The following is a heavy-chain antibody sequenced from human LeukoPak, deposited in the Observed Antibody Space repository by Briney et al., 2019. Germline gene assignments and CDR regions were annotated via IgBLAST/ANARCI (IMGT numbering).Heavy chain of an antibody. V-gene: IGHV1-18*01. Sequence: ASVKVSCKASGYTFTSYGISWVRQAPGQGLEWMGWISAYNGNTNYAQKLQGRVTMTTDTSTSTAYMELRSLRSDDTAVYYCARDHYYGSGSYYNGIFGYYYYGMDVWGQGTTVTVSS. CDR3: ARDHYYGSGSYYNGIFGYYYYGMDV. J-gene: IGHJ6*02. CDR2: ISAYNGNT. CDR1: GYTFTSYG. D-gene: IGHD3-10*01.